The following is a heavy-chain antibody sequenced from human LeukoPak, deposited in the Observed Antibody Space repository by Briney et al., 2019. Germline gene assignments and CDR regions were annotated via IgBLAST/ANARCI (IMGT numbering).Heavy chain of an antibody. V-gene: IGHV3-30*02. Sequence: GGSLRLSCATSGFTFSSYAMHWVRQAPGKGLEWVAFIRYDGSNKYYADSVKGRFTISRDNSKNTLYLQMNSLRAEDTAVYYCAKDLDTDYFDYWGQGTLVTVSS. CDR1: GFTFSSYA. D-gene: IGHD3-22*01. J-gene: IGHJ4*02. CDR3: AKDLDTDYFDY. CDR2: IRYDGSNK.